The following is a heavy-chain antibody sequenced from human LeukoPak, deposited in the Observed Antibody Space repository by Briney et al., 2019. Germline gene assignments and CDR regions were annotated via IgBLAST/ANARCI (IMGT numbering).Heavy chain of an antibody. V-gene: IGHV3-23*01. Sequence: PGGSLRLSCAASGFTFSKFAMSWVRQAPGKGLEYVSGISGSGARTYYADSVKGRFTISRDNSKNTLYLQMNSLRAEDTAVYYCANNPSTSCPYWGQGTLVTVSS. CDR3: ANNPSTSCPY. CDR1: GFTFSKFA. D-gene: IGHD2-2*01. CDR2: ISGSGART. J-gene: IGHJ4*02.